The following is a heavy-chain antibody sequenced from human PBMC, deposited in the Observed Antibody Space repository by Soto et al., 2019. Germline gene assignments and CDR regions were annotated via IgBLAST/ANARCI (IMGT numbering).Heavy chain of an antibody. Sequence: RPSVKVSCKASGYTFTSHGISWVRQAPGQGLEWMGWISAYNGNTNYAQKLQGRVTMTTVTSTSTAYMELRSLRSDDTAVYYCARDLRMRSEWELLHPFDYWGQGTLVTVSS. CDR1: GYTFTSHG. V-gene: IGHV1-18*04. D-gene: IGHD1-26*01. CDR2: ISAYNGNT. CDR3: ARDLRMRSEWELLHPFDY. J-gene: IGHJ4*02.